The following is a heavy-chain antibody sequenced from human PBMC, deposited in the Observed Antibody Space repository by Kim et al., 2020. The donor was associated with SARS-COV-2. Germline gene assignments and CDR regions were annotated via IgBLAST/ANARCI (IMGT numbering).Heavy chain of an antibody. Sequence: GGSLRLSCAASGFTFSSYAMSWVRQAPGKGLEWVSAISGSGGSTYYADSVKGRFTISRDNSKNTLYLQMNSLRAEDTAVYYCAKDQGYYYGSGSYPVAYWGQGTLVTVSS. CDR2: ISGSGGST. V-gene: IGHV3-23*01. D-gene: IGHD3-10*01. CDR3: AKDQGYYYGSGSYPVAY. CDR1: GFTFSSYA. J-gene: IGHJ4*02.